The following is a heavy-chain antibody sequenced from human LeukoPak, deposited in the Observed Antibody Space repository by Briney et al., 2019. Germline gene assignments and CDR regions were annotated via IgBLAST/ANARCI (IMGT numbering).Heavy chain of an antibody. V-gene: IGHV3-53*01. D-gene: IGHD3-3*01. CDR3: ARVFLEGGKDYDFWSGYSEYFDY. Sequence: GGSLRLSCVVSGFIVNNNYINWVRQAPGKGLEWVSVIYSGGSTYYADSVKGRFTISRDNSKNTLYLQMNGLRAEDTAVYYCARVFLEGGKDYDFWSGYSEYFDYWGQGTLVTVSS. CDR1: GFIVNNNY. J-gene: IGHJ4*02. CDR2: IYSGGST.